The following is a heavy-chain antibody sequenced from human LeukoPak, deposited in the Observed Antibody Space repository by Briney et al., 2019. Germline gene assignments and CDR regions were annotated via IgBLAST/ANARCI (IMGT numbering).Heavy chain of an antibody. V-gene: IGHV4-38-2*02. CDR2: IYHSGST. CDR1: GYSISSGYY. D-gene: IGHD5-12*01. Sequence: SETLSLTCTVSGYSISSGYYWGWIRQPPGKGLEWIGSIYHSGSTYCNPSLKSRVTISVDTSKNQYSLKLSSVTAADTAVYYCARVTYEGSVVYWGQGTLVTVSS. J-gene: IGHJ4*02. CDR3: ARVTYEGSVVY.